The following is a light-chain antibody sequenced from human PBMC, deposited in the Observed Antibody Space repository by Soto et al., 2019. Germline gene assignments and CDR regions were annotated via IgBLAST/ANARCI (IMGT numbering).Light chain of an antibody. J-gene: IGKJ1*01. CDR2: GAS. Sequence: ESVLAASPSTRALSPAASATLSFRASQSVSSSYLAWYQQKPGQAPRLLIYGASSRATGIPDRFSGSGSGTDFTLTISRLEPEDFAVYYCQHSGSSPWPFGQGAKVDIK. V-gene: IGKV3-20*01. CDR3: QHSGSSPWP. CDR1: QSVSSSY.